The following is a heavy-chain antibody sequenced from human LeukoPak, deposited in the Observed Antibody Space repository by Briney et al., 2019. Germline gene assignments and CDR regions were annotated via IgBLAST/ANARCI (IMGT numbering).Heavy chain of an antibody. V-gene: IGHV3-23*01. CDR1: GFTFSSYV. CDR3: AKREEMTTRGTYYGYYFDY. CDR2: INGSGGST. Sequence: PGGSLRLSCAASGFTFSSYVMSWVRQVPGKGLEWVSAINGSGGSTYYADSVKGRFTISRDNSKNTLYVQMNSLRAEDTAVYYCAKREEMTTRGTYYGYYFDYWGQGTLVTVSS. D-gene: IGHD5-24*01. J-gene: IGHJ4*02.